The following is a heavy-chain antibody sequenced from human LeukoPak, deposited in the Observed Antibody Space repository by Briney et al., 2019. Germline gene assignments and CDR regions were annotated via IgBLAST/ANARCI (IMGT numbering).Heavy chain of an antibody. V-gene: IGHV3-66*01. J-gene: IGHJ4*02. CDR1: GFTVSSNY. CDR2: IYSGGTT. Sequence: GGSLRLSCAASGFTVSSNYMSWVRQAPGKGLEWVSVIYSGGTTYYADSVKGRFTISRDNSKNTLYLQMNSLRAEDTAVYYCAMTTTFAPHFDYWGQGTLVTVSS. CDR3: AMTTTFAPHFDY. D-gene: IGHD1-1*01.